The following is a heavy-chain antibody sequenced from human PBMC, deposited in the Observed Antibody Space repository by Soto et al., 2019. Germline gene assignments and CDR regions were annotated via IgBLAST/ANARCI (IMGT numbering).Heavy chain of an antibody. D-gene: IGHD2-15*01. CDR3: AKDCRGDSCYYYYGMDV. CDR1: GFTFSSYA. J-gene: IGHJ6*02. Sequence: GGSLRLSCAASGFTFSSYAMSWVRQAPGKGLEWVSAISGSGGSTYYADSGKGRFTISRDNSKNTLYLQMKSLRPEDTAVYYWAKDCRGDSCYYYYGMDVWGQGTTVTVSS. CDR2: ISGSGGST. V-gene: IGHV3-23*01.